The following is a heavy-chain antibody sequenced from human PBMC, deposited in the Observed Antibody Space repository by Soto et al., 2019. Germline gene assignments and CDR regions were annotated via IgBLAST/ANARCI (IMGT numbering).Heavy chain of an antibody. V-gene: IGHV3-30-3*01. J-gene: IGHJ4*02. D-gene: IGHD3-3*01. Sequence: QVQLVESGGGVVQPGRSLRLSCPASGFTFSSYAMHWVRQAPGKGLEWVAVISYDGSNKYYADSVKGRFTISRDNSKNTLYLQMNSLRAEDTAVYYCARERRTGFWSGYYRGDYFDYWGQGTLVTVSS. CDR1: GFTFSSYA. CDR3: ARERRTGFWSGYYRGDYFDY. CDR2: ISYDGSNK.